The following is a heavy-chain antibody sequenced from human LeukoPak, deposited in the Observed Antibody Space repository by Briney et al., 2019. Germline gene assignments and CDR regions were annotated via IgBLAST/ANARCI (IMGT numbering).Heavy chain of an antibody. D-gene: IGHD1-26*01. J-gene: IGHJ4*02. CDR2: ISLSGYT. V-gene: IGHV4-4*02. Sequence: PSGTLSLTCGVSGGSITTTNYWSWVRQSPGRGLGWIGEISLSGYTGFNPSLRGRVTMSLDEYKNLLSLTLPSVTAADTAIYYCSRESGPYSPFGHWGQGILVTVTT. CDR3: SRESGPYSPFGH. CDR1: GGSITTTNY.